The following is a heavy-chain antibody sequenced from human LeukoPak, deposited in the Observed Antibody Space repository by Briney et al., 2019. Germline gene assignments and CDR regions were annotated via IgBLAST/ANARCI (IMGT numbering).Heavy chain of an antibody. CDR1: GGTFSSYA. CDR3: ACTENYYDSSGYYYPPHY. V-gene: IGHV1-69*04. Sequence: GASVKVSCKASGGTFSSYAISWVRQAPGQGLEWMGRIIPILGIANYAQKFQGRVTITADKSTSTAYMELSSLRSEDTAVYYCACTENYYDSSGYYYPPHYWGQGTLVTVSS. CDR2: IIPILGIA. D-gene: IGHD3-22*01. J-gene: IGHJ4*02.